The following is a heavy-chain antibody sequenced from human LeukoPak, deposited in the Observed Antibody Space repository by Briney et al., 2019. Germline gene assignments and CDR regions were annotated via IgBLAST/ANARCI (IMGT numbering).Heavy chain of an antibody. D-gene: IGHD2-15*01. CDR1: GYAFTNFG. CDR2: ISPYNGDT. V-gene: IGHV1-18*01. J-gene: IGHJ5*02. Sequence: ASVKVSYKASGYAFTNFGISWVRQAPGQGLEWMGWISPYNGDTDYPQKGRGRVTMTTDTSTSTAYMELRSLRSDDTAVYYCARGGVGHCSGGSCPTSWFDPWGQGTLVTVSS. CDR3: ARGGVGHCSGGSCPTSWFDP.